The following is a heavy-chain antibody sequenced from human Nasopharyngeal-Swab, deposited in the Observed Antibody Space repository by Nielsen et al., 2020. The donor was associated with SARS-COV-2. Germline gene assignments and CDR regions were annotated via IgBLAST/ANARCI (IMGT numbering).Heavy chain of an antibody. CDR1: GDSVSSGSYY. D-gene: IGHD3-3*02. CDR3: ARDFSN. J-gene: IGHJ4*02. V-gene: IGHV4-61*01. Sequence: SETLSLTCTVSGDSVSSGSYYWSWIRQPPGKGLEWIGYIYYSGSTNYNPSLKSRVTISVDTSKNQFSLKLSSVTAADTAVYYCARDFSNWGQGTLVTVSS. CDR2: IYYSGST.